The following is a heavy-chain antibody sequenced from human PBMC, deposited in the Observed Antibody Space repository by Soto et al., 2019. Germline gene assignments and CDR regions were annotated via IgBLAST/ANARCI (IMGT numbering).Heavy chain of an antibody. CDR2: IYYSGST. J-gene: IGHJ5*01. Sequence: SETLSLTCTVSGGSISSYYWSWIRQPPGKGLEWIGYIYYSGSTNYNPSLKSRVTISVDTSKNQFSLKLSSVTAADTAVYYCARVTGAMVLGTDSWGDGPLVTVPS. CDR3: ARVTGAMVLGTDS. CDR1: GGSISSYY. D-gene: IGHD5-18*01. V-gene: IGHV4-59*01.